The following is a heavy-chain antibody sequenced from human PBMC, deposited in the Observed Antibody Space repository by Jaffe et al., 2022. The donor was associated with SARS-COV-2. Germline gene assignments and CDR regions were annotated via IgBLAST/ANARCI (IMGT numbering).Heavy chain of an antibody. CDR1: GFTFDDYA. CDR2: ISGDGGST. CDR3: AKDIGGIVVVITGFDY. V-gene: IGHV3-43*02. Sequence: EVQLVESGGGVVQPGGSLRLSCAASGFTFDDYAMHWVRQAPGKGLEWVSLISGDGGSTYYADSVKGRFTISRDNSKNSLYLQMNSLRTEDTALYYCAKDIGGIVVVITGFDYWGQGTLVTVSS. J-gene: IGHJ4*02. D-gene: IGHD3-22*01.